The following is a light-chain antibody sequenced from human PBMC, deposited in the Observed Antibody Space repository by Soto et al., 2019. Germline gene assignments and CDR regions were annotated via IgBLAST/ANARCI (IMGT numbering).Light chain of an antibody. Sequence: QSVLTQPPSASGTPGQRVTISCSGSSSNIGSNTVNWYQQVAGTAPKVVIYTSSQRPSGVPDPFPGSTSGTSASLAISGLQSEDEAEYSCSTWDDRLNGWLFGGGTKLTVL. V-gene: IGLV1-44*01. CDR1: SSNIGSNT. CDR3: STWDDRLNGWL. CDR2: TSS. J-gene: IGLJ3*02.